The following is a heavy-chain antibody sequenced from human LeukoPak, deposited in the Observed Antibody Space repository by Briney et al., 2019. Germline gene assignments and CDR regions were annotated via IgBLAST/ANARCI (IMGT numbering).Heavy chain of an antibody. Sequence: SETLSLTCTVSGGSTSSSSYYWGWIRQPPGKGLEWIGSIYYSGSTCYNPSLKSRVTISVDTSKNQFSLKLSSVTAADTAVYYCASLGGNSQANIDYWGQGTLVTVSS. D-gene: IGHD2-21*02. J-gene: IGHJ4*02. CDR1: GGSTSSSSYY. CDR3: ASLGGNSQANIDY. CDR2: IYYSGST. V-gene: IGHV4-39*01.